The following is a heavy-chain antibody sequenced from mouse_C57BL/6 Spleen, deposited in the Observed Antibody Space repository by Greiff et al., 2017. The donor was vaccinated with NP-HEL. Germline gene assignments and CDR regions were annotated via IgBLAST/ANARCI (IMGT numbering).Heavy chain of an antibody. Sequence: QVQLKESGPGLVAPSQSLSITCTVSGFSLTSYGVHWVRQPPGKGLEWLVVIWSDGSTTYNSALKSRLSISKDNSKSQVFLKMNSLQTDDTAMYYCARHAYGYDEGAWFAYWGQGTLVTVSA. CDR3: ARHAYGYDEGAWFAY. J-gene: IGHJ3*01. CDR2: IWSDGST. D-gene: IGHD2-2*01. CDR1: GFSLTSYG. V-gene: IGHV2-6-1*01.